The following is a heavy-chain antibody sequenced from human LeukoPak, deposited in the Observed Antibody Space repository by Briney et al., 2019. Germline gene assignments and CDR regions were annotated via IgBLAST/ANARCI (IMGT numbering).Heavy chain of an antibody. D-gene: IGHD3-16*01. CDR1: GFTFSSYE. Sequence: PGGSLRLSCAASGFTFSSYEMNWVRQAPGKGLEWVSYISSSGSTIYYADSVKGQFTISRDNAKNSLYLQMSSLRAEDTAVYYCAREGPTSPYYYYYMDVWGKGTTVTVSS. J-gene: IGHJ6*03. CDR3: AREGPTSPYYYYYMDV. CDR2: ISSSGSTI. V-gene: IGHV3-48*03.